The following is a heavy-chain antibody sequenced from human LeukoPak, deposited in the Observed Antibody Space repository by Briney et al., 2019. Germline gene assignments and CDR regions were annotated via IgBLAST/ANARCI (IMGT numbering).Heavy chain of an antibody. Sequence: SETLSLTCAVYGGSFSGYYWSWIRQPPGKGLEWIGEINHSGSTNYNPSLKSRVTISVDTSKNQFSLKLSSVTAADTAVYYCARVEGYCSGGSCYRNPFDYWGQGTLVTVSS. V-gene: IGHV4-34*01. J-gene: IGHJ4*02. CDR1: GGSFSGYY. CDR3: ARVEGYCSGGSCYRNPFDY. CDR2: INHSGST. D-gene: IGHD2-15*01.